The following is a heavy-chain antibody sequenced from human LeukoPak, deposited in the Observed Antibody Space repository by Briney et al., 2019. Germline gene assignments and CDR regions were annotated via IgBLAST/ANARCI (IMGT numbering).Heavy chain of an antibody. Sequence: GGSLRLSCAASGFTFYNYAMNWVRQVPGKGLEWISLISWNSGTIGYADSVKGRFTISRDNANNFLYLQMNSLRAEDTALYYCARAYKDRSLAGKKEFFQHWGQGTLVTVPS. CDR1: GFTFYNYA. CDR3: ARAYKDRSLAGKKEFFQH. D-gene: IGHD6-19*01. J-gene: IGHJ1*01. CDR2: ISWNSGTI. V-gene: IGHV3-9*01.